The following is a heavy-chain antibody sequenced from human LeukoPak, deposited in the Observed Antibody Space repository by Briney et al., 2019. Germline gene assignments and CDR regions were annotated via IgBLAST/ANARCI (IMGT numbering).Heavy chain of an antibody. D-gene: IGHD3-16*01. Sequence: SLRLSCAASGFTFDDYAMHWVRQAPGKGLEWVSGISWNSGSIGYADSVKGRFTISRDNAKNSLYLQMNSLRAEDTALYYCAKAPEYVWGSYRPNYFDYWGQGTLVTVSS. CDR1: GFTFDDYA. J-gene: IGHJ4*02. V-gene: IGHV3-9*01. CDR3: AKAPEYVWGSYRPNYFDY. CDR2: ISWNSGSI.